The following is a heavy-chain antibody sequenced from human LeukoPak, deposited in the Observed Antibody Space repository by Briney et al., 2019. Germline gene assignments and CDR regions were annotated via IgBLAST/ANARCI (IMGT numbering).Heavy chain of an antibody. V-gene: IGHV4-61*01. Sequence: PSETLSLTCTVSGGSISSGSYYWSWIRQPPGKGLEWIGYIYYSGSTNYNPSLKSRVTISVDTSKNQFSPKLSSVTAADTAVYYCATSTVVTFFRAFDIWGQGTMVTVSS. CDR2: IYYSGST. CDR3: ATSTVVTFFRAFDI. D-gene: IGHD4-23*01. CDR1: GGSISSGSYY. J-gene: IGHJ3*02.